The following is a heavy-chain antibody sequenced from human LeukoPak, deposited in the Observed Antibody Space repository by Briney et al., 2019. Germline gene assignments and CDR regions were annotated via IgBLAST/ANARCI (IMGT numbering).Heavy chain of an antibody. CDR1: GFTFSSYS. Sequence: PGGSLRLSCAASGFTFSSYSMNWVRQAPGKGLEWVSSISSSSSYIYYADSVKGRFTISRDNSKNTLYLQMNSLRAEDTAVYYCATNLIVVSKPTSIAPTWGQGTLVTVSS. CDR2: ISSSSSYI. J-gene: IGHJ5*02. CDR3: ATNLIVVSKPTSIAPT. D-gene: IGHD3-22*01. V-gene: IGHV3-21*01.